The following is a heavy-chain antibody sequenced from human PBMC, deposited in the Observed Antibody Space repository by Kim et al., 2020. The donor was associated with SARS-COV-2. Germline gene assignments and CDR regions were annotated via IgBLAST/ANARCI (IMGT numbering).Heavy chain of an antibody. V-gene: IGHV7-4-1*02. Sequence: ASVKVSCKASGYTFTSYAMNWVRQAPGQGLEWMGWINTNTGNPTYAQGFTGRFVFSLDTSVSTAYLQISSLKAEDTAVYYCARVPYYYDSSGYGFDYWGQGTLVTVSS. J-gene: IGHJ4*02. D-gene: IGHD3-22*01. CDR2: INTNTGNP. CDR1: GYTFTSYA. CDR3: ARVPYYYDSSGYGFDY.